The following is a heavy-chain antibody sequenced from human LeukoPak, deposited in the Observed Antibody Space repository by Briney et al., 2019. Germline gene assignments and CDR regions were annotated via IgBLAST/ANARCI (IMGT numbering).Heavy chain of an antibody. CDR1: GFTFRSYA. V-gene: IGHV3-21*01. CDR3: ARVVAYCGGDCYLGAFDI. D-gene: IGHD2-21*02. Sequence: PGGSLRLSCAASGFTFRSYAMNWVRQAPGKGLEWVSSISSSSSYIYYADSVKGRFTISRDNAKNSLYLQMNSLRAEDTAVYYCARVVAYCGGDCYLGAFDIWGQGTMVTVSS. J-gene: IGHJ3*02. CDR2: ISSSSSYI.